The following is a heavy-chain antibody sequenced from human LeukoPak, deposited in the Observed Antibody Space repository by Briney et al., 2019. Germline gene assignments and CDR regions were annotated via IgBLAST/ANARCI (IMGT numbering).Heavy chain of an antibody. Sequence: TASETLSLTCAVYGGSFSGYYWSWIRQPPGKGLEWIGEINHSGSTNYNPSLKSRVTISVDTSKNQFSLKLSSVTAADTAVYYCASGADLYDFWSGPPFDYWGQGTLVTVSS. V-gene: IGHV4-34*01. CDR1: GGSFSGYY. D-gene: IGHD3-3*01. CDR2: INHSGST. J-gene: IGHJ4*02. CDR3: ASGADLYDFWSGPPFDY.